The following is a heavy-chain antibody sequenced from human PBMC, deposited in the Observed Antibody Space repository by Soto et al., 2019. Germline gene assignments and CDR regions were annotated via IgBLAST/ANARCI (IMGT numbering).Heavy chain of an antibody. Sequence: ASVKVSCKASGYTFTGYYMHWVRQAPGQGXEWMGWINPNSGGTNYAQKFQGWVTMTRDTSISTAYMELSRLRSDDTAVYYCARGVTGGSWVYYYYGMDVWGQGTTVTVSS. J-gene: IGHJ6*02. D-gene: IGHD1-26*01. CDR1: GYTFTGYY. V-gene: IGHV1-2*04. CDR3: ARGVTGGSWVYYYYGMDV. CDR2: INPNSGGT.